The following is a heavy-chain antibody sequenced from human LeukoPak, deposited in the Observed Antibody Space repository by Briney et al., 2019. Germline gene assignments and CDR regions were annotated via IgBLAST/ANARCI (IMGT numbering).Heavy chain of an antibody. J-gene: IGHJ4*02. CDR2: ISAYNGNT. CDR3: ARDPIGVTIWSGYPPFDY. D-gene: IGHD3-3*01. Sequence: GASVKVSCKASGYTFTSYGISWVRQAPGQGLEWMGWISAYNGNTNYAQKLQGRVTMTTDTSTSTAYMELRSLSSDDTAVYYCARDPIGVTIWSGYPPFDYWGQGTLVTVSS. CDR1: GYTFTSYG. V-gene: IGHV1-18*01.